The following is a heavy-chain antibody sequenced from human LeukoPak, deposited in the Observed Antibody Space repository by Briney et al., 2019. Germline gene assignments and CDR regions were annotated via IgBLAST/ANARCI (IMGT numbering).Heavy chain of an antibody. CDR2: ISGSGGYT. Sequence: EVSLRLSCAASGFTFSSHAMSWVRQAPGKGLEWVSGISGSGGYTYYADSVKGRFTISRDNSKNTLYLQMNSLRAEDTAVYYCAKAASGNWNDVSDYWGQGTLVTVSS. CDR3: AKAASGNWNDVSDY. D-gene: IGHD1-20*01. J-gene: IGHJ4*02. CDR1: GFTFSSHA. V-gene: IGHV3-23*01.